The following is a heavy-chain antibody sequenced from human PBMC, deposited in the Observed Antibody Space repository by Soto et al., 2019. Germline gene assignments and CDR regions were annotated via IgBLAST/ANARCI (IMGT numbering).Heavy chain of an antibody. CDR2: IKSESSVGAT. Sequence: EVQLVESGGGLVKPGGSLRLYCVASGFVFNGAWMNWVRQAPGTGLEWVGRIKSESSVGATDYAAPVRGRFSISRDDSKNTVYLQMSSLKTEDSAVYYCTTMAVTPPPPWGRGTLVTVSS. CDR3: TTMAVTPPPP. J-gene: IGHJ5*02. D-gene: IGHD2-21*02. V-gene: IGHV3-15*07. CDR1: GFVFNGAW.